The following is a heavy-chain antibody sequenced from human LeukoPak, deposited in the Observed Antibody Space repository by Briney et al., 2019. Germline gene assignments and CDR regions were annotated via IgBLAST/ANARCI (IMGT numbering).Heavy chain of an antibody. Sequence: GGSLRLSCAASGFTVSNNYMSWVRQAPGKGLEWVSVIYSDGSTYFADSVKGRFTISRDNSKNTLYLQMNSLRAEDTAVYYCAKVPAANYLYYFDYWGQGTLVTVSS. CDR2: IYSDGST. V-gene: IGHV3-53*01. D-gene: IGHD2-2*01. J-gene: IGHJ4*02. CDR1: GFTVSNNY. CDR3: AKVPAANYLYYFDY.